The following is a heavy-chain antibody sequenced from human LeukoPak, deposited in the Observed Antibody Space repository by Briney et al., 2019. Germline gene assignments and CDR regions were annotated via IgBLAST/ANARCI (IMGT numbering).Heavy chain of an antibody. Sequence: EASVKVSCKASGYTFTTYTLHWVRQDPGQRLEWMGWINPDNGNTRYSQKLQGRVTITRDTSASTAYMELSSLKSEDTAVYYCASLSEFGEHGLWGQGTLVTVSS. V-gene: IGHV1-3*01. D-gene: IGHD3-10*01. J-gene: IGHJ4*02. CDR1: GYTFTTYT. CDR2: INPDNGNT. CDR3: ASLSEFGEHGL.